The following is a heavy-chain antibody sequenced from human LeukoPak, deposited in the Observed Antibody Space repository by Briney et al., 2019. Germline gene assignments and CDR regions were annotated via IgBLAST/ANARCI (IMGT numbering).Heavy chain of an antibody. V-gene: IGHV4-34*01. J-gene: IGHJ4*02. CDR3: ARSYCSGGSCYRPTANDY. CDR2: INHSGST. CDR1: GGSFSGYY. Sequence: PSETLSLTCAVYGGSFSGYYWSWIRQPPGKGLEWIGEINHSGSTNYNPSLKSRVTISVDTSKNQFSLKLSSVTAADTAVYYCARSYCSGGSCYRPTANDYWGQGTLVTVSS. D-gene: IGHD2-15*01.